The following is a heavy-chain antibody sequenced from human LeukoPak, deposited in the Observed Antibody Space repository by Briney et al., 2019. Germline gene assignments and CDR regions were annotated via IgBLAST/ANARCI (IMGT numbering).Heavy chain of an antibody. CDR2: KSYDGSNI. J-gene: IGHJ4*02. Sequence: PGGSLRLSCAASGFTFSSYGMHWVRQAAGKGLEWVAVKSYDGSNIYYADSVKGRFTISRDNSMHTVYLQMNSLGPEDTAVYYCAKGSTSGFYYFDYWGQGTLVTVSS. CDR1: GFTFSSYG. V-gene: IGHV3-30*18. CDR3: AKGSTSGFYYFDY. D-gene: IGHD5-12*01.